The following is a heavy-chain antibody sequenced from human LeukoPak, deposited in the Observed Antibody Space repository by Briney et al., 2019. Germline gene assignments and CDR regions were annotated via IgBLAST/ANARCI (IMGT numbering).Heavy chain of an antibody. Sequence: GGSLRLSCAASGFTFSSYGMHWVRQAPGKGLEWVAVIWYDGSNKYYADSVKGRFTISRDNSKNTLYLQMNSLRAEDTAVYYCARDGAAAGPPNLDYWGQGTLVTVSS. D-gene: IGHD6-13*01. V-gene: IGHV3-33*01. CDR1: GFTFSSYG. CDR2: IWYDGSNK. CDR3: ARDGAAAGPPNLDY. J-gene: IGHJ4*02.